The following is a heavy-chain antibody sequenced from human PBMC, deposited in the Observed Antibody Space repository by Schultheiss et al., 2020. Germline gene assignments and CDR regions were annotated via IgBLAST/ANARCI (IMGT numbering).Heavy chain of an antibody. CDR1: GGSFSSLKYY. Sequence: SETLSLTCTVSGGSFSSLKYYWSWIRQPPGKGLEWIGTIYYSGSTYYNPSLKGRVTISMDTSRNQFSLNLKSLTAADTAVYYCATLYWWGQGTLVTVSS. V-gene: IGHV4-39*01. CDR3: ATLYW. J-gene: IGHJ4*02. CDR2: IYYSGST. D-gene: IGHD2-8*02.